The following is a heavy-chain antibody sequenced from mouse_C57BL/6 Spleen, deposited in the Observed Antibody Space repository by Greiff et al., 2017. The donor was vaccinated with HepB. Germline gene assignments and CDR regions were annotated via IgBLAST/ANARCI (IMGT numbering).Heavy chain of an antibody. CDR3: ADYYGSSYHRGAMDY. V-gene: IGHV1-82*01. CDR1: GYAFSSSW. J-gene: IGHJ4*01. CDR2: IYPGDGDT. D-gene: IGHD1-1*01. Sequence: QVQLQQSGPELVKPGASVKISCKASGYAFSSSWMNWVKQRPGKGLEWIGRIYPGDGDTNYNGKFKGKATLTADKSSSTAYMQLSSLTSEDSAVYFCADYYGSSYHRGAMDYWGQGTSVTVSS.